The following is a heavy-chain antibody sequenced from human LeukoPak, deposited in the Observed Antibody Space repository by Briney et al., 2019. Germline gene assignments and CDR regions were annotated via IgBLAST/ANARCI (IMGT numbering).Heavy chain of an antibody. J-gene: IGHJ4*02. D-gene: IGHD6-19*01. Sequence: ASVKVSCKASGYTFTSYYMHWVRQALGQGLEWMGIINPSGGSTSYAQKFQGRVTMTRDTSTSTVYMELSSLRSEDTAVYYCATVAGISPFDYWGQGTLVTVSS. CDR3: ATVAGISPFDY. V-gene: IGHV1-46*01. CDR2: INPSGGST. CDR1: GYTFTSYY.